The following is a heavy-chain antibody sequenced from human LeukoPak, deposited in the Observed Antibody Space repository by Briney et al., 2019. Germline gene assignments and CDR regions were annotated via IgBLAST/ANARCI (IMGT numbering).Heavy chain of an antibody. D-gene: IGHD3-22*01. J-gene: IGHJ4*02. CDR1: GFTFSSYA. V-gene: IGHV3-30-3*01. CDR3: AKDLTYYYDSSGPTGFDY. Sequence: GGSLRLSCAASGFTFSSYAMHWVRQAPGKGLEWVAVISYDGSNKYYADSVKGRFTISRDNSKNTLYLQMNSLRAEDTAVYYCAKDLTYYYDSSGPTGFDYWGQGTLVTVSS. CDR2: ISYDGSNK.